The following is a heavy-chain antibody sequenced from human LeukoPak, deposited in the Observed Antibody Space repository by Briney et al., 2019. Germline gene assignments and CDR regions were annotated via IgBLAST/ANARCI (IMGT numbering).Heavy chain of an antibody. V-gene: IGHV5-51*01. CDR3: ARRDADHEYFDL. J-gene: IGHJ2*01. D-gene: IGHD1-14*01. Sequence: GESLKISCKGSGYSFTSYWIGWVRQMPGKGLEWMGIVYPGDSDTRYSPSSQGQVTISADKSISTAYLQWSSLQASDSAMYYCARRDADHEYFDLWGRGTVVTVSS. CDR1: GYSFTSYW. CDR2: VYPGDSDT.